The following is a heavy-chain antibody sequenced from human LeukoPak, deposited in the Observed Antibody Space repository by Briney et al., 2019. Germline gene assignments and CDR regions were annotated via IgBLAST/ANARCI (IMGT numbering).Heavy chain of an antibody. CDR2: IWYDGRDK. V-gene: IGHV3-33*01. D-gene: IGHD6-6*01. Sequence: GGSLRLSCAASGFTFSGCGMHWVRQAPGKELEWVAFIWYDGRDKYYADSVKGQFTISRDNSKNTLYLQMNSLRAEDTALYYCARVGTYSSSGYYYYMDVWGKGTTVTVSS. CDR3: ARVGTYSSSGYYYYMDV. J-gene: IGHJ6*03. CDR1: GFTFSGCG.